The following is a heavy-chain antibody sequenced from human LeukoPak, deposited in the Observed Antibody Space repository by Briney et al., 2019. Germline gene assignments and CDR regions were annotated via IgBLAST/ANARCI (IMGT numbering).Heavy chain of an antibody. CDR3: AKDGYGGRTPWYFDL. CDR1: GFTFNDYT. CDR2: ITWDSVNT. V-gene: IGHV3-43*01. J-gene: IGHJ2*01. D-gene: IGHD4-23*01. Sequence: PGGSLRLSCAASGFTFNDYTMHWVRQAPGKGLEWVSLITWDSVNTYHRDSVKGRFTISRDNSKKSLYLQMNSLTTEDTALYYCAKDGYGGRTPWYFDLWGRGTLVTVSS.